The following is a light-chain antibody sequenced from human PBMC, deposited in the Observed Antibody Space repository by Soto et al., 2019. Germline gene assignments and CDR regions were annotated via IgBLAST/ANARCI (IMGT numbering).Light chain of an antibody. J-gene: IGKJ2*01. CDR3: QQYNNWPHT. CDR2: GAS. CDR1: QSVSSK. V-gene: IGKV3-15*01. Sequence: EIVMTQSPATLSVSPGERATLSCRATQSVSSKLAWFQQKPGQAPRLLIYGASTRATDIPTRFSGSGSGTEFNLTISSLQSEDFAVYYCQQYNNWPHTFGQGTKLEIK.